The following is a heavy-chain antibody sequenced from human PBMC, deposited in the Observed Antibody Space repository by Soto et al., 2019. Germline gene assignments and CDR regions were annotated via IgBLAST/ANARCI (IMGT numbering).Heavy chain of an antibody. CDR2: IKSKTYGGTT. V-gene: IGHV3-15*01. D-gene: IGHD4-17*01. Sequence: EVQLVESGGGLVKPGGSLRLSCAASGFSFSNVWMCWVRQAPGKGLEWVGRIKSKTYGGTTDYAAPVKGRFTITRDDSKTTLYLQMNSLKTEDTAVYYCSFQESTTVTMFEYWGQGTLVTVSS. J-gene: IGHJ4*02. CDR1: GFSFSNVW. CDR3: SFQESTTVTMFEY.